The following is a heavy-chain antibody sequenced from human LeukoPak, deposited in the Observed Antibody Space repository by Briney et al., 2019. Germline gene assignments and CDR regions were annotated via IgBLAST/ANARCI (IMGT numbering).Heavy chain of an antibody. CDR2: INHSGST. CDR3: ARHYPYYDFWSGYQGDDAFDI. D-gene: IGHD3-3*01. J-gene: IGHJ3*02. V-gene: IGHV4-34*01. Sequence: SETLSLTCAVYGGSFSGYYWSWIRQPPGKGLEWIGEINHSGSTNYNPSLKSRVTISVDTSKNQFSLKLSSVTAADTAVYYCARHYPYYDFWSGYQGDDAFDIWGQGTMVTVSS. CDR1: GGSFSGYY.